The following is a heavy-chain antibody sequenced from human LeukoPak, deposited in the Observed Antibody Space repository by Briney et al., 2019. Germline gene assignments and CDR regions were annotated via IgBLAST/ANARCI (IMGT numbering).Heavy chain of an antibody. V-gene: IGHV3-30*04. D-gene: IGHD3-22*01. J-gene: IGHJ4*02. CDR1: GFTFSSYA. CDR3: ARVLYYYDSCGYYPADY. Sequence: PGRSLRLSCAASGFTFSSYAMHWVRQAPGKGLEWVAVISYDGSNKYYADSVKGRFTISRDNSKNTLYLQMNSLRAEDTAVYYCARVLYYYDSCGYYPADYWGQGTLVTVSS. CDR2: ISYDGSNK.